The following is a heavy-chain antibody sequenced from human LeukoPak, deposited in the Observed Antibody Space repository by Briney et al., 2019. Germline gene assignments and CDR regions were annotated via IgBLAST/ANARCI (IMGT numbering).Heavy chain of an antibody. CDR1: GFTFSSYS. Sequence: GGSQRLSCAASGFTFSSYSMNWVRQTPGKGLEWVSSVSSSSTYIYYADSVKGRFTISRDNAKNSLYLQMNSLRAEDTAVYYCARGIAVTGLVDYWGQGTLVTVSS. CDR2: VSSSSTYI. D-gene: IGHD6-19*01. CDR3: ARGIAVTGLVDY. V-gene: IGHV3-21*01. J-gene: IGHJ4*02.